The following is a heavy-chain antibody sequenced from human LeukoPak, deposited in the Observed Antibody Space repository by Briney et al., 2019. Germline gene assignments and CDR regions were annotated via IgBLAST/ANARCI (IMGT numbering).Heavy chain of an antibody. J-gene: IGHJ3*02. CDR2: VSGGGVST. Sequence: GGSLRLSCAASGFTFSSYGMTWVRQAPGKGLEWVSSVSGGGVSTYYADAVKGRFTISRDNSKNTLYLQMNTLRAEDTAAYHCAKAAVTMIGVGDAFDIRGQGTRVTVSS. CDR3: AKAAVTMIGVGDAFDI. D-gene: IGHD3-22*01. CDR1: GFTFSSYG. V-gene: IGHV3-23*01.